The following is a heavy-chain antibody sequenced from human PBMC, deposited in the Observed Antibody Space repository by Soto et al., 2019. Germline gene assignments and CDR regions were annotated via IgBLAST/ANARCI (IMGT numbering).Heavy chain of an antibody. CDR3: TIVRVADSALDH. Sequence: GGSLRLSCVGSGFIFSNSGMHWVRQTPGKGLEWVAFMSYDGSDTFYADSVKGRFTISRDNSKNTLFLHMSNLRPEDTAMYYCTIVRVADSALDHWGQGTLLTVSS. CDR1: GFIFSNSG. D-gene: IGHD3-10*02. CDR2: MSYDGSDT. V-gene: IGHV3-30*02. J-gene: IGHJ4*02.